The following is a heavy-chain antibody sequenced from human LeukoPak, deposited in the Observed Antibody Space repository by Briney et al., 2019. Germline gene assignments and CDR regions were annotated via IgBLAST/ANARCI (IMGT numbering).Heavy chain of an antibody. CDR3: ARGGVYCSSGSCPNNWFDP. D-gene: IGHD2-15*01. J-gene: IGHJ5*02. CDR2: IYYSGST. CDR1: GGSISSGGYY. V-gene: IGHV4-31*03. Sequence: PSQTLSLTCTVSGGSISSGGYYWSWIRQHPGKGLEWIGYIYYSGSTYYNPSLKSRVTISVDTSKNQFSLKLSSVTAADTAVYYCARGGVYCSSGSCPNNWFDPWGQGTLVSVSS.